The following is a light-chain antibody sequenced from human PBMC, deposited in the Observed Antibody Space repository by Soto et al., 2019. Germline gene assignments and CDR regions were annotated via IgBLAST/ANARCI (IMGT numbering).Light chain of an antibody. Sequence: EIVMTQSPATLSVSPGERATLSCRASQSVSSNLAWYQQKPGQAPRLLIYGASTRATGIPARFSGSGSGTEFTLTISSLQSEDFALYYCQHTLKWPPTFGQGTKVDI. CDR2: GAS. V-gene: IGKV3-15*01. CDR1: QSVSSN. J-gene: IGKJ1*01. CDR3: QHTLKWPPT.